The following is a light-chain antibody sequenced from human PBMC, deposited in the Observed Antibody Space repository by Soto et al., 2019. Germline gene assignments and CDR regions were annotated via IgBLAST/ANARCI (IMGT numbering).Light chain of an antibody. V-gene: IGLV3-25*03. CDR2: KDS. Sequence: SYELTHPPSVSVSPGQTARITCSGEALPKQYAYWYQQKPGQAPVLVIYKDSERPSGIPERFSGSSSGTTVTLTISGVQAEDEADYYCQSADSSGTVVFGGGTKLTVL. J-gene: IGLJ2*01. CDR1: ALPKQY. CDR3: QSADSSGTVV.